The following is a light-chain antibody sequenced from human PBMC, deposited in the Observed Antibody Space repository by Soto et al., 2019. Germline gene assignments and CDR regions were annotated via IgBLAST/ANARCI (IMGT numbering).Light chain of an antibody. CDR3: QQSYNTPPFT. CDR2: AAS. Sequence: DIQMTQSPSSLSASVGDRVTITCRASQRISSYLNWYQQKPGNAPKLLISAASSLQSGVPSRFSGSGSGTDLTLTISSLQPEDFAAYYCQQSYNTPPFTFGPGTKVEIK. CDR1: QRISSY. V-gene: IGKV1-39*01. J-gene: IGKJ3*01.